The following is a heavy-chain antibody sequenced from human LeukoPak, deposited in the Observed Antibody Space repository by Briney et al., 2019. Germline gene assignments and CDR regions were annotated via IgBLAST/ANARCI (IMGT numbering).Heavy chain of an antibody. CDR2: IRYDGSNK. CDR1: GFTFSSYG. CDR3: AKSVGATDPFDY. D-gene: IGHD1-26*01. Sequence: GGSLRLSCAASGFTFSSYGMHWVRQAPGKGLEWVAFIRYDGSNKYYADSVKGRFTISRDNSKNTLYLQMNSQRAEDTAVYYCAKSVGATDPFDYWGQGTLVTVSS. V-gene: IGHV3-30*02. J-gene: IGHJ4*02.